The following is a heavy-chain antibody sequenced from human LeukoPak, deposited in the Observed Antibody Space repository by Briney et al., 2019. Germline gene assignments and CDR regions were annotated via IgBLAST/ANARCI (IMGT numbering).Heavy chain of an antibody. CDR1: GFTFSSYA. D-gene: IGHD1-26*01. Sequence: GGSLRLSCAASGFTFSSYAMSWVRQAPGKGLEWVSAISGSGGSTYYADSVKGRFTISRDNSKNTLYLQMNSLRAEDTAVYYCAKVGRGARVGDAFDIWGQGTMVTVFS. V-gene: IGHV3-23*01. J-gene: IGHJ3*02. CDR2: ISGSGGST. CDR3: AKVGRGARVGDAFDI.